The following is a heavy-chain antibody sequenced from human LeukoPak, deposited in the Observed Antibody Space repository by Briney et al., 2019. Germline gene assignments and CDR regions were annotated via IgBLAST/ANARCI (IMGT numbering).Heavy chain of an antibody. CDR2: IYYSGST. CDR3: ARDQHGDYEGGFDY. J-gene: IGHJ4*02. Sequence: SETLSLTCTVSGGSISSYYWSWIRQPPGKGLEWIGYIYYSGSTNYNPSLKSRVTISVDTSKNQFSLKLSSVTAADTAVYYCARDQHGDYEGGFDYWGQGTLVTVSS. D-gene: IGHD4-17*01. V-gene: IGHV4-59*01. CDR1: GGSISSYY.